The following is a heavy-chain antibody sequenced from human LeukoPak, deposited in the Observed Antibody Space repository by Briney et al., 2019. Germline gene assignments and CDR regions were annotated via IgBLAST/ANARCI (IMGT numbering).Heavy chain of an antibody. CDR1: GFTFRSDS. J-gene: IGHJ4*02. V-gene: IGHV3-21*01. D-gene: IGHD2-2*01. Sequence: PGGSLRLSCAASGFTFRSDSMNWVRQAPGKGLEWVSAIDPSSTYIYYADSVKGRFTISRDNAENSLYLQMNSLRDEDTAVYYCARAPTVLVGYCSSSSCQADYWGQGTLVTVSS. CDR3: ARAPTVLVGYCSSSSCQADY. CDR2: IDPSSTYI.